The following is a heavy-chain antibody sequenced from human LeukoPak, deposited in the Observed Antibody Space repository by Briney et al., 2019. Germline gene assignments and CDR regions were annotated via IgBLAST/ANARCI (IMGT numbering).Heavy chain of an antibody. V-gene: IGHV1-2*02. D-gene: IGHD6-13*01. Sequence: ASVQVSCKASGSTFPSYHFHWVRLAPGQGLEWMGWINLNSGVTRYAQKFQDRVTMTRDTSITTAYMELSRLRSDDTAVYYCARDETAATGIAMDVWGQGTTVTVSS. CDR2: INLNSGVT. CDR1: GSTFPSYH. CDR3: ARDETAATGIAMDV. J-gene: IGHJ6*02.